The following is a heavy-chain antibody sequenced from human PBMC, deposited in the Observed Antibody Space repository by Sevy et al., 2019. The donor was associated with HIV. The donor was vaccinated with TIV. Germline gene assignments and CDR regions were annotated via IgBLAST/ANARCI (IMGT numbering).Heavy chain of an antibody. CDR3: VREDGSRQYFQY. Sequence: GGSLRLSYVASGFTFSSYEMIWVRQAPGKGLEWVSHISNSGSIIYYEDSVKGRFTISRDNAKNSLYLQMNSLRAEDTAVYYCVREDGSRQYFQYWGQGTLVTVSS. D-gene: IGHD6-13*01. CDR2: ISNSGSII. J-gene: IGHJ1*01. CDR1: GFTFSSYE. V-gene: IGHV3-48*03.